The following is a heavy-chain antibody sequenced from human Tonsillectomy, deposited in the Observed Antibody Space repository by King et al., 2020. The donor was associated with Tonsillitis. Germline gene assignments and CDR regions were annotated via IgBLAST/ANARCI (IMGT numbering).Heavy chain of an antibody. Sequence: VQLVESGGGLVKPGGSLRLSCAASGFTFSDYYMSWIRQAPGEGLEWISFINPSGTKTNYVDTLRGRFTISRDNAKNSMFLQMNSLRAEETGVYYCGREYWGGIDIWGQGTMVTVSS. J-gene: IGHJ3*02. D-gene: IGHD2-15*01. CDR3: GREYWGGIDI. V-gene: IGHV3-11*06. CDR2: INPSGTKT. CDR1: GFTFSDYY.